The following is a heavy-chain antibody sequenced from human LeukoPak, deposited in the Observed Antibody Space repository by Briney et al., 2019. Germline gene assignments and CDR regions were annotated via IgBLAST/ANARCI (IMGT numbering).Heavy chain of an antibody. Sequence: GGSLRLSCAAYGFTFSGYWMSWLRQAPGKGLEWVANIKQDGGEKYYVDSVKGRFTISRDNAKNSLYLQMNSLRAEDTAVYYCARDRGFGQADVWGKGTTVTVSS. V-gene: IGHV3-7*01. CDR3: ARDRGFGQADV. J-gene: IGHJ6*04. CDR1: GFTFSGYW. D-gene: IGHD3-10*01. CDR2: IKQDGGEK.